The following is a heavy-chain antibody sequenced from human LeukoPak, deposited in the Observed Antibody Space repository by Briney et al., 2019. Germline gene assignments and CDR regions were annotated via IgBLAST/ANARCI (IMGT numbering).Heavy chain of an antibody. CDR1: GYTFTSYG. CDR3: AREGAGATMIVVPLGPPAAHDAFDI. D-gene: IGHD3-22*01. CDR2: IIPIFGTA. J-gene: IGHJ3*02. V-gene: IGHV1-69*13. Sequence: SVTVSCKASGYTFTSYGISWVRQAPGQGLEWMGGIIPIFGTANYAQKFQGRVTITADESTSTAYMELSSLRSEDTAVYYCAREGAGATMIVVPLGPPAAHDAFDIWGQGTMVTVSS.